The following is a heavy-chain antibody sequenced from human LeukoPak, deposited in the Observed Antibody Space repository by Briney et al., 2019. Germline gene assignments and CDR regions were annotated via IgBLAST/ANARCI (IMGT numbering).Heavy chain of an antibody. CDR2: VYSGGTT. Sequence: GGSLRLSCAASGFIVTNNYMSWVRQAPGKGLEWVSIVYSGGTTDYADSVKGRFTISRDDSKNTVYLQMNSLRAEDTAVYYCASGYSSSWYLRYWGQGTLVTVSS. CDR1: GFIVTNNY. J-gene: IGHJ4*02. V-gene: IGHV3-66*01. D-gene: IGHD6-13*01. CDR3: ASGYSSSWYLRY.